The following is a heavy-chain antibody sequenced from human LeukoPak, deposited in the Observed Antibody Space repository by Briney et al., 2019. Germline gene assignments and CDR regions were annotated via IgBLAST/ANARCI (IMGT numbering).Heavy chain of an antibody. CDR2: IGGSGGST. CDR3: AGDRGSGYCSSTSCDAFDI. V-gene: IGHV3-23*01. Sequence: GGSLRLSCAASGSTFISYAMSWVRQAPGKELEGVSAIGGSGGSTYYADSVKGRFTISRDNSKNTLYLQMDSLRAEDTAVYYCAGDRGSGYCSSTSCDAFDIWGQGTMVTVSS. D-gene: IGHD2-2*01. J-gene: IGHJ3*02. CDR1: GSTFISYA.